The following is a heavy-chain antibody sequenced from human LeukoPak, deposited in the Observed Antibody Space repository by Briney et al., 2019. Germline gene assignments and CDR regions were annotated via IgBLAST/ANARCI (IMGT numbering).Heavy chain of an antibody. Sequence: PSQTLSLTCTVSGASISSGGYYWTWIRQHPGKGLEWIGYIYYSGSTYYNPSLKSRVTISVDTSKNQFSLKLSSVTAADTAVYYCARGPYGSGSYYWGQGTLVTVSS. D-gene: IGHD3-10*01. CDR1: GASISSGGYY. CDR2: IYYSGST. J-gene: IGHJ4*02. CDR3: ARGPYGSGSYY. V-gene: IGHV4-31*03.